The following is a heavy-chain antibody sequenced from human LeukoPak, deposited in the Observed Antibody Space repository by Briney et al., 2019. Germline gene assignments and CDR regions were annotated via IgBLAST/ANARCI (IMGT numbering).Heavy chain of an antibody. CDR2: INSDGSWT. CDR1: GNYW. Sequence: GGSLRLSCAASGNYWMHWVRQVPGKGLVWVSHINSDGSWTSYADSVKGRFTISKDNAKNSLYLQMNSLRAEDTAVYYCARAGGSTVSHSDYWGQGTLVTVSS. CDR3: ARAGGSTVSHSDY. V-gene: IGHV3-74*01. D-gene: IGHD4-17*01. J-gene: IGHJ4*02.